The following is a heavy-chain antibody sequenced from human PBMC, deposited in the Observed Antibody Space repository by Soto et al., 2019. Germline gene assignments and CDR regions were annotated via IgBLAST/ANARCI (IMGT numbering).Heavy chain of an antibody. CDR1: GGSFSGYY. J-gene: IGHJ4*02. D-gene: IGHD4-17*01. Sequence: SETLSLTCAVYGGSFSGYYWSWIRQPPGKGLEWIGEINHSGSTNYNPSLKSRVTISVDTSKNQSSLKLSSVTAADTAVYYCARVRSIGDYGLLDHWGQGTLVTVSS. CDR3: ARVRSIGDYGLLDH. V-gene: IGHV4-34*01. CDR2: INHSGST.